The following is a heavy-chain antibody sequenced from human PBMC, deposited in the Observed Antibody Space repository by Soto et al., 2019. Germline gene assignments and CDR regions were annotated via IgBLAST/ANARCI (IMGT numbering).Heavy chain of an antibody. Sequence: SPSFQGHVTISADKSISTAYLQWSSLKASDTAMYYCARHGVHGDYVYFDYWGQGTLVTVSS. CDR3: ARHGVHGDYVYFDY. J-gene: IGHJ4*02. D-gene: IGHD4-17*01. V-gene: IGHV5-10-1*01.